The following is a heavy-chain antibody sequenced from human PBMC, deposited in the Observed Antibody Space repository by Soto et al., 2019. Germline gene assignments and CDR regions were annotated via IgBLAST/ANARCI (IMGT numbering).Heavy chain of an antibody. Sequence: GGSLRLSCAASGFTFSSYGMHWVRQAPGKGLEWVAVIWYDGSNKYYADSVKGRFTISRDNSKNTLYLQMNSLRSEDTAVYYCARDWPEHRAAPDYWGQGTLVTVSS. J-gene: IGHJ4*02. CDR2: IWYDGSNK. V-gene: IGHV3-33*01. CDR3: ARDWPEHRAAPDY. D-gene: IGHD6-6*01. CDR1: GFTFSSYG.